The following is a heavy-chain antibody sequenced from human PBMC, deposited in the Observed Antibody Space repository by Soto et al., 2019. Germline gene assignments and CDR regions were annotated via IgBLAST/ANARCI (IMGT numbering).Heavy chain of an antibody. J-gene: IGHJ3*01. Sequence: EVQLVESGGGLVQPGGSLRLSCAASGFTFSSYDMHWVRQATGKGLEWVSAIGTAGDTYYPGSVKGRFTISRENAKNSLYIQMNSLRAGDTAVYYWARGVDYGGNSGDDAFDLWGQGTMVTVA. CDR3: ARGVDYGGNSGDDAFDL. V-gene: IGHV3-13*01. D-gene: IGHD4-17*01. CDR1: GFTFSSYD. CDR2: IGTAGDT.